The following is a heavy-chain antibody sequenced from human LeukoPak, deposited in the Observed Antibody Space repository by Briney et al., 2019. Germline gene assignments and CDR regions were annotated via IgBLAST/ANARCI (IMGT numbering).Heavy chain of an antibody. V-gene: IGHV3-9*01. D-gene: IGHD6-19*01. CDR2: ISWNSGSI. J-gene: IGHJ3*02. CDR3: AKTVSSGLSRKAFDI. CDR1: GFTFDDYA. Sequence: PGGSLRLSCAASGFTFDDYAMHWVRQAPGKGLEWVSGISWNSGSIGYADSVKGRFTISRDNAKNSLYLQMSSLRAEDTALYYCAKTVSSGLSRKAFDIWGQGTMVTVSS.